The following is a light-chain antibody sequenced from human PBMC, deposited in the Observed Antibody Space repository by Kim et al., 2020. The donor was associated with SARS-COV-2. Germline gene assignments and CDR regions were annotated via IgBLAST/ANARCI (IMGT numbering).Light chain of an antibody. J-gene: IGLJ2*01. CDR1: SLRSYY. CDR2: GKN. Sequence: SSELTQDPAVSVALGQTVRITCQGDSLRSYYASWYQQKPGQAPVLVIYGKNNRPSGIPDRVSGSSSGNTASLTITGAQAEDEADYYCNSRDSSGNHPVVF. CDR3: NSRDSSGNHPVV. V-gene: IGLV3-19*01.